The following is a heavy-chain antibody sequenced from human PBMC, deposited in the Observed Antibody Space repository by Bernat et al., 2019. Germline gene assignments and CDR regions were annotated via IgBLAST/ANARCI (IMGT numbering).Heavy chain of an antibody. CDR2: MSYDGSNK. D-gene: IGHD3/OR15-3a*01. CDR3: ARDWPGTGY. J-gene: IGHJ4*02. CDR1: GFSFSSYG. V-gene: IGHV3-30*03. Sequence: QVHLVESGGGVVQPGRSLRLSCAASGFSFSSYGMHWVRQAPGKGLEWVAVMSYDGSNKNYADSVKGRFTISRDNSKSTLYLQMNSLRSDDTAVYYCARDWPGTGYWGQGTLVTVSS.